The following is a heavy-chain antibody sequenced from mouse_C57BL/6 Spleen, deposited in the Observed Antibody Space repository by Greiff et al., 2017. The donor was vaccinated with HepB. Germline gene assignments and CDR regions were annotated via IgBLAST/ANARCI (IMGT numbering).Heavy chain of an antibody. CDR2: IHPNSGST. CDR3: ARSLLRYYAMDY. CDR1: GYTFTSYW. Sequence: QVQLKQPGAELVKPGASVKLSCKASGYTFTSYWMHWVKQRPGQGLEWIGMIHPNSGSTNYNEKFKSKATLTVDKSSSTAYMQLSSLTSEDSAVYYCARSLLRYYAMDYWGQGTSVTVSS. V-gene: IGHV1-64*01. D-gene: IGHD1-2*01. J-gene: IGHJ4*01.